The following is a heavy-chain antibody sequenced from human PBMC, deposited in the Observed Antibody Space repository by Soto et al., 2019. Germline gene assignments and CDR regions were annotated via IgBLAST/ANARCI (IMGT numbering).Heavy chain of an antibody. CDR3: AREESDDYIWGSYRPRRKFDY. Sequence: GGSLRLCYAASGFTFSSYWMSWVRQAPGKGLEWVANIKQDGSEKYYVDSVKGRFTISRDNAKNSLYLQMNSLRAEDTAVYYCAREESDDYIWGSYRPRRKFDYWGQGTLVTVSS. D-gene: IGHD3-16*02. J-gene: IGHJ4*02. V-gene: IGHV3-7*01. CDR1: GFTFSSYW. CDR2: IKQDGSEK.